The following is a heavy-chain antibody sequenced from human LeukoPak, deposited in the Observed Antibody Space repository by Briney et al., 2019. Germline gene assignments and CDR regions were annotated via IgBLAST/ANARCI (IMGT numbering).Heavy chain of an antibody. Sequence: PSETLSLTCTVSAYSISDGFVWGFIRQPPGKGLEWIGSIYYSGSTYYNPSLKSRVTISVDTSKNQFSLKLSSVTAADTAVYYCARVRGSYTYYFDYWGQGTLVTVSS. CDR2: IYYSGST. J-gene: IGHJ4*02. V-gene: IGHV4-38-2*02. CDR1: AYSISDGFV. CDR3: ARVRGSYTYYFDY. D-gene: IGHD1-26*01.